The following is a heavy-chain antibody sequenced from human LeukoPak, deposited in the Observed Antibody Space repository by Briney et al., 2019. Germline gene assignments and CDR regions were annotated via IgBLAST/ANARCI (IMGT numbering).Heavy chain of an antibody. V-gene: IGHV3-48*01. CDR1: GFTFSSYS. J-gene: IGHJ4*02. CDR2: ISSSSSTI. CDR3: ARDVDAGDY. D-gene: IGHD2-21*01. Sequence: GGSLRLSCAASGFTFSSYSMNWVRQAPGEGLEWVSYISSSSSTIYYADSVKGRFTISRDNAKNSLYLQMNSLRAEDTAVYYCARDVDAGDYWGQGTLVTVSS.